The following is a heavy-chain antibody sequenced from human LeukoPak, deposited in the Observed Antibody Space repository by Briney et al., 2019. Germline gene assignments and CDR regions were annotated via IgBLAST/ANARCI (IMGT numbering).Heavy chain of an antibody. D-gene: IGHD3-10*01. CDR3: AALQGGELLWFGELLRGAFDI. J-gene: IGHJ3*02. Sequence: GGSLRLSCAASGFTFSSYAMGWVRQAPGKGLEWVSPISGSGGSTYSADSVKGRFTISRDNSKNTLYLQMNSLRAEDTAVYYCAALQGGELLWFGELLRGAFDIWGQGTMVTVSS. V-gene: IGHV3-23*01. CDR2: ISGSGGST. CDR1: GFTFSSYA.